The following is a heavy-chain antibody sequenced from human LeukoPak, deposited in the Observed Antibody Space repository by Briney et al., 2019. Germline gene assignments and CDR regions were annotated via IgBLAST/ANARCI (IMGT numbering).Heavy chain of an antibody. Sequence: SETLSLTCTVSGGSISSSSYYWGWIRQPPGKGLEWIGSIYYSGSTYYNPSLKSRVTISVDTSKNQFSLKLSSVTAADTAVYYCGSSSSWYGGFDYWGQGTLVTVSS. CDR3: GSSSSWYGGFDY. J-gene: IGHJ4*02. CDR2: IYYSGST. CDR1: GGSISSSSYY. V-gene: IGHV4-39*01. D-gene: IGHD6-13*01.